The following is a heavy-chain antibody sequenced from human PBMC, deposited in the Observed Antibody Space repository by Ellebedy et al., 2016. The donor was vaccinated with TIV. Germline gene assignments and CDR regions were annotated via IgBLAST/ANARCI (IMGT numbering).Heavy chain of an antibody. CDR2: INSDGSST. D-gene: IGHD3-10*01. V-gene: IGHV3-74*01. Sequence: GGSLRLSXAASGFTFSSYWMHWVRQAPGKGLVWVSRINSDGSSTSYADSVKGRFTISRDNAKNTLYLQMNSLRAEDTAVYYCARALRNSKHYYGSGGPFDYWGQGTLVTVSS. CDR3: ARALRNSKHYYGSGGPFDY. J-gene: IGHJ4*02. CDR1: GFTFSSYW.